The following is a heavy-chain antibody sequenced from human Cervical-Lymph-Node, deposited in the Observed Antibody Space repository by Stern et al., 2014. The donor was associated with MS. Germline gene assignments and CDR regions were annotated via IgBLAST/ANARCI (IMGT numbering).Heavy chain of an antibody. V-gene: IGHV1-18*01. J-gene: IGHJ6*02. CDR2: VSGYNGNT. CDR3: ARDIGYCTDGVCHPDLYYHYGMDV. CDR1: GYTFVTFG. Sequence: VHLVESGAEMKKPGASVKVSCRASGYTFVTFGMSWVRQAPGQGLEWMGWVSGYNGNTNYAQKVLGRVTMTTDPSTTTAYMELRSLRSDDTAVYYCARDIGYCTDGVCHPDLYYHYGMDVWGQGTAVSVSS. D-gene: IGHD2-8*01.